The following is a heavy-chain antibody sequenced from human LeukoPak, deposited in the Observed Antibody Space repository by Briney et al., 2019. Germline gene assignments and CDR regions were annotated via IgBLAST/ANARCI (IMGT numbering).Heavy chain of an antibody. V-gene: IGHV3-23*01. D-gene: IGHD3-22*01. CDR3: AKDLEDYYRPLDY. J-gene: IGHJ4*02. Sequence: PGGSLRLSCAASGFTFSSYAMSWVRQAPGKGLEWVSAISGSGSSTYYADSVKGRFTISRDNSRNTLHLQMNSLRAEDTAVYYRAKDLEDYYRPLDYWGQGTLVTVSS. CDR2: ISGSGSST. CDR1: GFTFSSYA.